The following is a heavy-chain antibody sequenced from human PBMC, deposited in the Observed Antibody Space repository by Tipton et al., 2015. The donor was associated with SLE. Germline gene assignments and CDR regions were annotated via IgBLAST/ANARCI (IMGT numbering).Heavy chain of an antibody. V-gene: IGHV4-4*02. J-gene: IGHJ6*03. CDR2: IYYSGST. CDR1: GASISGSSW. D-gene: IGHD7-27*01. Sequence: TLSLTCAVSGASISGSSWWSWVRQPPGKGLEWIGYIYYSGSTNYNPSLKSRVTISVDTSKNQFSLKLSSVTAADTAVYYCARSRIGLGYNFDMDVWGKGTTVTVSS. CDR3: ARSRIGLGYNFDMDV.